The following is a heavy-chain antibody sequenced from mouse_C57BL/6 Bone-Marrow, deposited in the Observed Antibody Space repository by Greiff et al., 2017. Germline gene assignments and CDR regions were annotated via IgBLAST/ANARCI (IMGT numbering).Heavy chain of an antibody. CDR3: ARAAYYSNSTWLAY. J-gene: IGHJ3*01. CDR1: GYTFTDYY. CDR2: IFPGSGNT. Sequence: QVTLKVSGAELVRPGASVKLSCKASGYTFTDYYKNWVKQRPGQGLEWIARIFPGSGNTYYNEKFKGKATLTAEKSSSTAYMQLSSLTSEDSAVYVCARAAYYSNSTWLAYWGQGTLVTVSA. D-gene: IGHD2-5*01. V-gene: IGHV1-76*01.